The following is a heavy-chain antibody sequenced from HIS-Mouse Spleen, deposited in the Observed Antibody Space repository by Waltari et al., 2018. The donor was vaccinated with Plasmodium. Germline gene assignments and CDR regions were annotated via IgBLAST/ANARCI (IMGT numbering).Heavy chain of an antibody. Sequence: QVQLVQSGAEVKKPGASVKVSCKASGYPFTGYYMHWVRPAPGQGLEWMGWINPNSGGTNYAQKFQGRVTMTRDTSISTAYMELSRLRSDDTAVYYCARVLGYKAAAGTFVEYFQHWGQGTLVTVSS. CDR1: GYPFTGYY. D-gene: IGHD6-13*01. CDR2: INPNSGGT. V-gene: IGHV1-2*02. CDR3: ARVLGYKAAAGTFVEYFQH. J-gene: IGHJ1*01.